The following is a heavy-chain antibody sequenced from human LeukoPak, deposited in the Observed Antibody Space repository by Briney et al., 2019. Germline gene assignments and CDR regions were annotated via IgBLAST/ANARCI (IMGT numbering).Heavy chain of an antibody. V-gene: IGHV3-66*01. CDR3: ARGNSYDSSGYPEYFPN. J-gene: IGHJ1*01. Sequence: GGSLRLSCAASGFTVSNNYMNWVRQAPGKGLEWVSVIYSGGSTSYADSVKGRFTISRDNSRNTVSLQMNTLRAEDTAVYYCARGNSYDSSGYPEYFPNWGQGTLVTVSS. D-gene: IGHD3-22*01. CDR1: GFTVSNNY. CDR2: IYSGGST.